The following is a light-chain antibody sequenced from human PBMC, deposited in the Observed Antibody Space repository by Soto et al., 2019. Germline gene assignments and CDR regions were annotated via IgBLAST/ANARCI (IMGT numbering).Light chain of an antibody. V-gene: IGKV3-11*01. J-gene: IGKJ4*01. CDR3: TQRSNWPPGSLT. Sequence: EIVLTQSPATLSLSPGERATLSCRASQSVSSYLAWYQQKPGQAPRLLIYYASNMATGIPARFSGSGSGTDFTLTISSLETEDFAVYYCTQRSNWPPGSLTFGGGTKVEIK. CDR2: YAS. CDR1: QSVSSY.